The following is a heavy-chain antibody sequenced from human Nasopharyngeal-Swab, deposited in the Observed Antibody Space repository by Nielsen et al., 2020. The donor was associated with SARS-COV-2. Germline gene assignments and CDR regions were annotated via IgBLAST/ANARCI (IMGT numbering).Heavy chain of an antibody. Sequence: GGPLRPPWAASGFPFSSYGMNWVRQAPGKGLEWVSAISGSGGSTYYADSVKGRFTISRDNSKNTLYLQMNSLRAEDTAVYYCAKGGSNYLGGYWGQGTLVTVSS. CDR1: GFPFSSYG. CDR3: AKGGSNYLGGY. CDR2: ISGSGGST. J-gene: IGHJ4*02. V-gene: IGHV3-23*01. D-gene: IGHD4-11*01.